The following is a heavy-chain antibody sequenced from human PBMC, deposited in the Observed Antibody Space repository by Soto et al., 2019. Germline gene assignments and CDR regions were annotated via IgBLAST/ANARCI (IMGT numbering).Heavy chain of an antibody. CDR1: GFTFTSYA. Sequence: EVQMLESGGGLVQPGGSLRFSCIASGFTFTSYAISWARQAPGKGLEWASVISYIAGSTYYADSVKGRFTIPRDDSKNTLFLQMNSLRAEDTAVYYCAKVTYNSPSGWFDPWGQGTLVTVSS. V-gene: IGHV3-23*01. CDR3: AKVTYNSPSGWFDP. D-gene: IGHD6-13*01. CDR2: ISYIAGST. J-gene: IGHJ5*02.